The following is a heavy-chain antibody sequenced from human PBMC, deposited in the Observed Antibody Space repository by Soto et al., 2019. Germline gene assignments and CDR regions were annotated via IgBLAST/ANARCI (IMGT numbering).Heavy chain of an antibody. V-gene: IGHV3-7*01. D-gene: IGHD4-4*01. CDR1: GFTFSDSW. Sequence: EVHLVESGGGLVQPGGSLRLSCTASGFTFSDSWMTWVRQAPGKGLEWVARIKPDESEKKYADSVKGRFSISRDNAKNSMYLQMDSLRGEDTAVYYCVRGGSNYASWGQATLVTVSS. CDR2: IKPDESEK. J-gene: IGHJ5*02. CDR3: VRGGSNYAS.